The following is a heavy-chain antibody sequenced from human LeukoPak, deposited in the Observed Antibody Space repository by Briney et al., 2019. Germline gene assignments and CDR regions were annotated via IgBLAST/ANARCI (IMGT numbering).Heavy chain of an antibody. J-gene: IGHJ3*02. CDR1: GYSFTSYW. Sequence: GESLKISCRDSGYSFTSYWIGWVRQMPGKGLEWMGIIYPGDSDTRYSPSFQGQVTISADKSISTAYLQWSSLKASDTAMYYCARGLSEVPAARDAFDIWGQGTMVTVSS. CDR3: ARGLSEVPAARDAFDI. CDR2: IYPGDSDT. D-gene: IGHD2-2*01. V-gene: IGHV5-51*01.